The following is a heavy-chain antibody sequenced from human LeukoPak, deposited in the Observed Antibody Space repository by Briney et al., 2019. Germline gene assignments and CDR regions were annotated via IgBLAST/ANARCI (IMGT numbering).Heavy chain of an antibody. CDR1: GGSLSSYD. D-gene: IGHD3-10*01. CDR3: ARDLWFGESTSIGSY. CDR2: IYTSGST. Sequence: SETLSLTCTVSGGSLSSYDWSWIRQPAGKGLEWIGRIYTSGSTNYNPSLKSRVTISVDTSKNQFSLKLSSVTAADTAVYYCARDLWFGESTSIGSYWGQGTLVTVSS. J-gene: IGHJ4*02. V-gene: IGHV4-4*07.